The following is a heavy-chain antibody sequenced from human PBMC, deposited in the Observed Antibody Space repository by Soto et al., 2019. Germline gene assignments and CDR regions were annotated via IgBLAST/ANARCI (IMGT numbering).Heavy chain of an antibody. V-gene: IGHV1-3*01. Sequence: QVQLVQSGAEVKKPGASVRVSCKASGYTFTSYAIHWVRQAPGQSLEWMGWINGGSGNTKYSQKFQGRVTITRDTSASTAYMELSSLSSDDTAVYYCARYEFDYWGQGTLVTVSS. D-gene: IGHD3-3*01. CDR3: ARYEFDY. CDR1: GYTFTSYA. J-gene: IGHJ4*02. CDR2: INGGSGNT.